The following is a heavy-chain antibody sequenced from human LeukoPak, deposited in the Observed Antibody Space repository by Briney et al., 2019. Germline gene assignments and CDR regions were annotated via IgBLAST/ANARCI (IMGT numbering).Heavy chain of an antibody. J-gene: IGHJ3*02. CDR2: IYYSGST. V-gene: IGHV4-59*12. CDR3: ARDHVPNYYDSSGYVRFAFDI. Sequence: SETLSLTCTVSGGSISNYFWSWIRQPPGKGPEWIGYIYYSGSTNYNPSLRSRVTISVDTSKNQFSLKLSSVTAADTAVYYCARDHVPNYYDSSGYVRFAFDIWGQGTMVTVSS. CDR1: GGSISNYF. D-gene: IGHD3-22*01.